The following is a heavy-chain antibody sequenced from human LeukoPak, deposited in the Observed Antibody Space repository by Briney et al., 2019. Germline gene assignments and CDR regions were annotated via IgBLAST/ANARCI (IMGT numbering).Heavy chain of an antibody. D-gene: IGHD6-13*01. CDR1: GFTFSSYG. Sequence: PGGSLRLSCAASGFTFSSYGMHWVRQAPGKGLEWVAFIRYDGSNKYYADSVKGRFAISRDNSKNTLYLQMNSLRAEDTAVYYCAKDSGYSSSWYDYWGQGTLVTVSS. CDR2: IRYDGSNK. V-gene: IGHV3-30*02. J-gene: IGHJ4*02. CDR3: AKDSGYSSSWYDY.